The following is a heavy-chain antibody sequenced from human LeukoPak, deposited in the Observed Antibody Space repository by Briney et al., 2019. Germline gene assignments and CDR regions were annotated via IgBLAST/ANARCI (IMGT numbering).Heavy chain of an antibody. Sequence: PGGSLRLSCAASGFTFSSYSMNWVRQAPGKGLEWVSSISSSSSYIYYADSVKGRFTISRDNAKNSLYLQMNSLRAEDTAVYYCARDLDGSSWSDYWGQGTLVTVSS. CDR3: ARDLDGSSWSDY. CDR2: ISSSSSYI. V-gene: IGHV3-21*01. CDR1: GFTFSSYS. J-gene: IGHJ4*02. D-gene: IGHD6-13*01.